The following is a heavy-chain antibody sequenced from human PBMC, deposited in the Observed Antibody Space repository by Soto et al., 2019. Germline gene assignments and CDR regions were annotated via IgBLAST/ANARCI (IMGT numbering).Heavy chain of an antibody. CDR3: ARDVDADFRTDFDY. Sequence: GGSLRLSCAASGFNFSDYDIHWIRRAPGKGLEWISYISGNGEIIQYAASARGRFTISRDNAENSVYLEMDSLRAEDTALYYCARDVDADFRTDFDYWGRGTLVTVSS. CDR2: ISGNGEII. CDR1: GFNFSDYD. D-gene: IGHD4-17*01. J-gene: IGHJ4*02. V-gene: IGHV3-11*01.